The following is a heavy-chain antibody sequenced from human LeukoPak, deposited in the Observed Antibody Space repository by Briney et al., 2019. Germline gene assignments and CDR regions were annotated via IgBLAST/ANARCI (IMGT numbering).Heavy chain of an antibody. V-gene: IGHV4-38-2*02. D-gene: IGHD5-18*01. CDR2: IYHSGST. Sequence: PSETLSLTCSVSGYSINSGYHWCCIRQPPGKGLWGIASIYHSGSTYYNPSLKSRFTISIDTSKNQFSLKLSSVTAADTAVYYCARYTSDTGWFDPSGQGTLVTVSS. J-gene: IGHJ5*02. CDR1: GYSINSGYH. CDR3: ARYTSDTGWFDP.